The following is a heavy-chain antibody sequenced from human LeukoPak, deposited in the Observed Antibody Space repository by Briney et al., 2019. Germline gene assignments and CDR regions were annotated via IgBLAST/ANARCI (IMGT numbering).Heavy chain of an antibody. CDR1: GYTFTSYD. Sequence: ASVKVSCKASGYTFTSYDINWVRQTTGQGLEWMGWMNPNSGNTGYAQKFQGRVTMTRNTSISTVYMELSSLRSEDTAVYYCARGGSRITGTTVYWGQGTLVTVSS. J-gene: IGHJ4*02. D-gene: IGHD1-7*01. V-gene: IGHV1-8*01. CDR3: ARGGSRITGTTVY. CDR2: MNPNSGNT.